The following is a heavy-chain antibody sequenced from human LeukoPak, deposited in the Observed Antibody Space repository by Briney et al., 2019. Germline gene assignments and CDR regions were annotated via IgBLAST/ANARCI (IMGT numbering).Heavy chain of an antibody. CDR2: ITISRSTI. CDR1: GFTFNNYN. V-gene: IGHV3-48*04. J-gene: IGHJ6*03. Sequence: PGGSLRLSCAASGFTFNNYNIHWVRQAPGKGLEWVSYITISRSTIYYADSVKGRFTISRDNAKNSLYLQMNSLRAEDTAVYYCARGQTYYYYYMDVWGKGTTVTISS. CDR3: ARGQTYYYYYMDV.